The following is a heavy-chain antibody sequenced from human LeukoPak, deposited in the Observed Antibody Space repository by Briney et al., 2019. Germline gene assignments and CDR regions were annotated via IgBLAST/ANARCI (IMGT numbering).Heavy chain of an antibody. D-gene: IGHD2-15*01. CDR2: INPNSGGT. V-gene: IGHV1-2*02. Sequence: ASVKVSCKASGYTFTGYYMHWVRQAPGQGLEWRGWINPNSGGTNYAQKFQGRVTMTRDTSISTAYMELSRLRSDDTAVYYCAREHCSGGSCYISYYYYYGMDVWGQGTTVTVSS. J-gene: IGHJ6*02. CDR1: GYTFTGYY. CDR3: AREHCSGGSCYISYYYYYGMDV.